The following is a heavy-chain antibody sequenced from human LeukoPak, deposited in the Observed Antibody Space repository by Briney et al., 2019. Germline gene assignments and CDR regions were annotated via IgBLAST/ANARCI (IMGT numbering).Heavy chain of an antibody. CDR3: VKGRGYYYYYGMDV. V-gene: IGHV3-64D*06. Sequence: PGGSLRLSCSASGFTFSPYAMNWVRQAPGKGLEYFSAMNSNGGTPYYADSVQGRFTISRDDSKNTLYLQMSSLRAEDTAVYYCVKGRGYYYYYGMDVWGRGTMVIVSS. CDR2: MNSNGGTP. J-gene: IGHJ6*04. CDR1: GFTFSPYA.